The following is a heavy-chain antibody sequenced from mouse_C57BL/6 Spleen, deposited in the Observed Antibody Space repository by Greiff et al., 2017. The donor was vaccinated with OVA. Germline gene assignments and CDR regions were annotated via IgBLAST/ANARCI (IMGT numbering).Heavy chain of an antibody. CDR2: ISSGSSTI. CDR1: GFTFSDYG. V-gene: IGHV5-17*01. D-gene: IGHD1-1*01. Sequence: EVNVVESGGGLVKPGGSLKLSCAASGFTFSDYGMHWVRQAPEKGLEWVAYISSGSSTIYYADTVKGRFTISRDNAKNTLFLQMTSLRSEDTAMYYCARNYGSSTYYAMDYWGQGTSVTVSS. J-gene: IGHJ4*01. CDR3: ARNYGSSTYYAMDY.